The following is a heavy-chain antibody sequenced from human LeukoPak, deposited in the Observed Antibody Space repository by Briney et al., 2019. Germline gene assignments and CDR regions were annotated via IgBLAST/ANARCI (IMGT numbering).Heavy chain of an antibody. CDR1: GYTFTSYG. D-gene: IGHD3-9*01. CDR3: ARLAGEIGRLYDILTGYYYHYYYMDV. J-gene: IGHJ6*03. V-gene: IGHV1-18*01. CDR2: ISAYNGNT. Sequence: ASVKVSCKASGYTFTSYGISWVRQAPGQGLEWMGWISAYNGNTNYAQKLQGRVTMTTDTSTSTAYMELRSLRSDDTAVYYCARLAGEIGRLYDILTGYYYHYYYMDVWGKGTTVTISS.